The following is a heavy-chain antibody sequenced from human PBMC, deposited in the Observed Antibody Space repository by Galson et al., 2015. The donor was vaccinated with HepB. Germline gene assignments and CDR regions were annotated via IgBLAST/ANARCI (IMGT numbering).Heavy chain of an antibody. CDR3: AKDGRYYDSSGYYASLDY. CDR1: GFTFSSYG. Sequence: SLRLSCAASGFTFSSYGMHWVRQAPGKGLEWVAVISYDGNNKYYADSVKGRFTISRDNSKNTLYLQMNSLRAENTAVYYCAKDGRYYDSSGYYASLDYWGQGTLVTVSS. J-gene: IGHJ4*02. CDR2: ISYDGNNK. V-gene: IGHV3-30*18. D-gene: IGHD3-22*01.